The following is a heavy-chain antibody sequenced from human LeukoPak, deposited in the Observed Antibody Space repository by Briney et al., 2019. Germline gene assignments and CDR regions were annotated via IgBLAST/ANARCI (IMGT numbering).Heavy chain of an antibody. CDR3: AKDKRTTVTTYYYYGMDV. V-gene: IGHV3-23*01. D-gene: IGHD4-17*01. Sequence: GGSLRLSCAASGFTFSSYAMSWVRQAPGKGLKWVSAISGSGGSTYYADSVKGRFTISRDNSKNTLYLQMNSLRAEDTAVYYCAKDKRTTVTTYYYYGMDVWGQGTTVTVSS. J-gene: IGHJ6*02. CDR1: GFTFSSYA. CDR2: ISGSGGST.